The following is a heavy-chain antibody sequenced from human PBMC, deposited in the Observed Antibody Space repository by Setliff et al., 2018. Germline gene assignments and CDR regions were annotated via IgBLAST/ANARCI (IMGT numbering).Heavy chain of an antibody. D-gene: IGHD1-26*01. CDR3: ARQPTGTYQWTFDS. J-gene: IGHJ4*02. V-gene: IGHV4-34*01. CDR1: GESFSNNY. CDR2: SNHGGST. Sequence: SETLSLTCSVYGESFSNNYWSWIRQTPGKGLEWIGESNHGGSTSYHPSLKGRLTMSVDTSKSQFSLKLNSVTATDTAVYYCARQPTGTYQWTFDSWGQGTLVTVSS.